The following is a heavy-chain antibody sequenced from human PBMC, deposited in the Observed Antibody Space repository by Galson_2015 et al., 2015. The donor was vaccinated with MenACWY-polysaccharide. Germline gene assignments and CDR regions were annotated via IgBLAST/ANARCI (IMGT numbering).Heavy chain of an antibody. CDR2: INPNSGGT. Sequence: SVKVSCKASGYTFTGYYMHWVRPAPGQGLEWMGWINPNSGGTNYAQKFQGRVTMTRDTSISTVYMELSRLRSDDTAVYFCARVREYSSSNNWFDPWGQGTLVTVSS. D-gene: IGHD6-6*01. V-gene: IGHV1-2*02. J-gene: IGHJ5*02. CDR1: GYTFTGYY. CDR3: ARVREYSSSNNWFDP.